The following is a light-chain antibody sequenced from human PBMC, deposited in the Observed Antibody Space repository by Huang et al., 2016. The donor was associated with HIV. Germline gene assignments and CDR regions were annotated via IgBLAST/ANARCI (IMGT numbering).Light chain of an antibody. Sequence: IQLTQSPSSLSASVGDRVTITCRASQGISSYLAWYQQKPGKAPKLLIYAASTLQRGVPSRFSGSGSGTEFTLTISSLQPEYFATYYCQQLNSYPLFTFGPGTKVDIK. CDR3: QQLNSYPLFT. V-gene: IGKV1-9*01. J-gene: IGKJ3*01. CDR2: AAS. CDR1: QGISSY.